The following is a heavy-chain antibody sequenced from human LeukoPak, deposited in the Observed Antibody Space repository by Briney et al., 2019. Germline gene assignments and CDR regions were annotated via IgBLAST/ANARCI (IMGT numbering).Heavy chain of an antibody. J-gene: IGHJ4*02. D-gene: IGHD3-10*01. Sequence: GGSLRLSCAASRFTFSSYAMTWVRQAPGKGLEWVSAIGDSGRNTYYADSMRGRFTISRDNSKNTLYLQMNSLRAEDTAIYYCAKDPMVRGATYDYWGQGTLVTVSS. V-gene: IGHV3-23*01. CDR1: RFTFSSYA. CDR3: AKDPMVRGATYDY. CDR2: IGDSGRNT.